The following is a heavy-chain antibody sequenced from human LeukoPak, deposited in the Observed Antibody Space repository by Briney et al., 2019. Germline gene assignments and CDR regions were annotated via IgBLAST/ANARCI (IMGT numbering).Heavy chain of an antibody. CDR1: GYTFTSYG. J-gene: IGHJ6*03. V-gene: IGHV1-69*06. D-gene: IGHD3-10*01. CDR2: IIPIFGTA. Sequence: ASVKVSCKASGYTFTSYGISWVRQAPGQGLEWMGGIIPIFGTANYAQKFQGRVTITADKSTSTAYMELSSLRSEDTAVYYCARGRVLLWFGELPLLPPQNYYMDVWGKGTTVTISS. CDR3: ARGRVLLWFGELPLLPPQNYYMDV.